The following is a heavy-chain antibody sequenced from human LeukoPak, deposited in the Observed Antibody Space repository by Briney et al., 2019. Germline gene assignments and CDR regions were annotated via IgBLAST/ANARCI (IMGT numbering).Heavy chain of an antibody. CDR2: VIRDGSFT. J-gene: IGHJ4*02. V-gene: IGHV3-74*01. D-gene: IGHD5-24*01. Sequence: GGSLRLSRAASGFTFRGYWMHWVRQAPGKGLEWVSRVIRDGSFTNYADSVKGRFTISRDNAKNTLYLQMSSLRAEDTAVYFCVRDGDDFNFDYWGQGSLVTVSS. CDR3: VRDGDDFNFDY. CDR1: GFTFRGYW.